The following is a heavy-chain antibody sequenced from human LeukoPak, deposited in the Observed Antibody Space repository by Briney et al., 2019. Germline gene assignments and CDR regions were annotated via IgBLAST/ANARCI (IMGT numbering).Heavy chain of an antibody. V-gene: IGHV3-11*05. Sequence: PGGSLRLSCAASGFTFSDYSMSWIRQAPGKGLERVSYISSSSAYRNYADSVKGRFTISRDNAKNSLYLQMNSLRAEDTAVYYCARERAYSYGSFDYWGQGTLVTVSS. D-gene: IGHD5-18*01. CDR3: ARERAYSYGSFDY. J-gene: IGHJ4*02. CDR2: ISSSSAYR. CDR1: GFTFSDYS.